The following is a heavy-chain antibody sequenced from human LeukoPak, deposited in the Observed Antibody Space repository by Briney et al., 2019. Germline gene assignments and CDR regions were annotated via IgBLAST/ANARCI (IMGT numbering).Heavy chain of an antibody. V-gene: IGHV3-30-3*01. J-gene: IGHJ5*02. CDR2: ISYDGYKK. CDR1: GFTFSDYS. D-gene: IGHD6-19*01. CDR3: ARELEAEEEGLST. Sequence: GGSLRLSCAASGFTFSDYSMHWVRQAPGKGLEWVTIISYDGYKKYYADSVKGRFTISRDNSKNMLCLQMNSLRPEDTAVYYCARELEAEEEGLSTWGQGTLVTVSS.